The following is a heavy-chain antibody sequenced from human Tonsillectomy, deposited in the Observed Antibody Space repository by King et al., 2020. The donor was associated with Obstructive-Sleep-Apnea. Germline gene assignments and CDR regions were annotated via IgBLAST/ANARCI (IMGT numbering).Heavy chain of an antibody. D-gene: IGHD3-9*01. V-gene: IGHV3-23*04. CDR3: AKVHFDWLPTI. Sequence: VQLVESGGGLVQPGGSLRLSCAASGFTFSSYAMSWVRQAPGKGLEWVSAIIGSGSCTYYADSVKGRFTISRDNSKNTLFLQMNSRRAEDTAVYYCAKVHFDWLPTIWGQGTLVTVSS. CDR2: IIGSGSCT. CDR1: GFTFSSYA. J-gene: IGHJ4*02.